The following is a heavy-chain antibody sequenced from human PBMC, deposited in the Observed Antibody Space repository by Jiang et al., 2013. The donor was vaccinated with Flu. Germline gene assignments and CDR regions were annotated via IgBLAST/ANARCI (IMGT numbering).Heavy chain of an antibody. CDR3: ALDSNAYYACDI. D-gene: IGHD3-22*01. CDR1: GGTFSTYR. Sequence: SGAEVKKPGSSVKVSCKASGGTFSTYRLTWVRQAPGQGLEWMGRIIPVLDITDSAQKFLGRVTLSADKSTSTAYMEVTDLTSEDTAIYYCALDSNAYYACDIWGQGTMVSVSS. V-gene: IGHV1-69*04. CDR2: IIPVLDIT. J-gene: IGHJ3*02.